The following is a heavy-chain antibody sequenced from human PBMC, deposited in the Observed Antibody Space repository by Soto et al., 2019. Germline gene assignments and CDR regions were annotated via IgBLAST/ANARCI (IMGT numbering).Heavy chain of an antibody. J-gene: IGHJ4*02. CDR1: GFTFSSYA. Sequence: PGGSLRLSCAASGFTFSSYAMSWVRQAPGKGLEWVAVISYDGSNKYYADSVKGRFTISRDNSKNTLYLQMNSLRAEDTAVYYCAKDASPASSVARPYYFDYWGQGTLVTVSS. D-gene: IGHD6-19*01. CDR3: AKDASPASSVARPYYFDY. CDR2: ISYDGSNK. V-gene: IGHV3-30*18.